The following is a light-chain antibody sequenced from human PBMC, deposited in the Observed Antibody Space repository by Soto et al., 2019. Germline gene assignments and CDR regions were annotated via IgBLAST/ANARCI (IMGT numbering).Light chain of an antibody. CDR2: DAS. CDR3: QQSYSTPWT. J-gene: IGKJ1*01. V-gene: IGKV3-11*01. CDR1: QTVSSY. Sequence: IVLTQSPATLSLSPGERPTISCMASQTVSSYLLWYQQKRGQAPRRLIYDASNRATGIPARVSGSGSGTEFTLTISSLEPEDFETYYCQQSYSTPWTFGQGTKVDI.